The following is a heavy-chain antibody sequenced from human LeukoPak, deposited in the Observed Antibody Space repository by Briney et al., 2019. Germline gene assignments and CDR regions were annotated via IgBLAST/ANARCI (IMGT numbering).Heavy chain of an antibody. D-gene: IGHD2-15*01. J-gene: IGHJ4*02. CDR3: ARHLATSGSYPLDY. CDR1: GFTFTDYA. Sequence: GGSLRLSCAASGFTFTDYALSWVRQAPGKGLEWVSAISGIGNAIFYADSVKGRFTISRDSSKNTLSLQMASLTAEGTAVYYCARHLATSGSYPLDYWGQGTLVTVSS. V-gene: IGHV3-23*01. CDR2: ISGIGNAI.